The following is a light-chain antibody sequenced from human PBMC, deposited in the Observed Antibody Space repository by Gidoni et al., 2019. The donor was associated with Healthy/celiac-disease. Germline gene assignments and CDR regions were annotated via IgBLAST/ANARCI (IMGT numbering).Light chain of an antibody. V-gene: IGLV2-14*01. CDR2: EVS. J-gene: IGLJ1*01. CDR3: SSYTSSSPLV. Sequence: QSALTQPASVSGSPGQSLTISCTGTSSDVGGYNYVSWYQQHPGKAPKLMIYEVSNRPSGVSNRFSGSKSGNTASLTISGLQAEDEADYYCSSYTSSSPLVFGTGTKVTVL. CDR1: SSDVGGYNY.